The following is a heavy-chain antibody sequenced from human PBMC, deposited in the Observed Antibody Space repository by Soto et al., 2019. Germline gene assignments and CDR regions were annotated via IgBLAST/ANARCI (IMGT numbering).Heavy chain of an antibody. V-gene: IGHV3-7*05. CDR3: ARDVSPGSSGYYLDAVDI. J-gene: IGHJ3*02. CDR2: IKGDGSAK. D-gene: IGHD6-25*01. CDR1: GFTFGNYW. Sequence: EVQLVESGGGLVQPGGSLRLSCAASGFTFGNYWMTWVRQAPGKGLEWVANIKGDGSAKSYLDSVRGRFTVSRDNAENSLFLQMNILRAEDMALYYCARDVSPGSSGYYLDAVDIWGQGTMVTVS.